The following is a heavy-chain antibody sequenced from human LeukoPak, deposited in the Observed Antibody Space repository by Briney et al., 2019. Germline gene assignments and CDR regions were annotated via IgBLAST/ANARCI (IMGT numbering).Heavy chain of an antibody. CDR3: AREDNGGATDDGFDV. J-gene: IGHJ3*01. CDR2: IRVGDVT. V-gene: IGHV3-53*01. D-gene: IGHD3-16*01. CDR1: GFAFSNKF. Sequence: GGSLRLSCAASGFAFSNKFMYWVGQAPGKGLEWVSVIRVGDVTHYADSVKGRFTTSRDSSKNTVYLQMESLRVEDTAVYYCAREDNGGATDDGFDVWGHGTVVTVSS.